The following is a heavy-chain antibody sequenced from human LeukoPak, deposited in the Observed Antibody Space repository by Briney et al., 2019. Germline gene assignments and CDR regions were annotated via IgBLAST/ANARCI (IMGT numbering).Heavy chain of an antibody. CDR1: GFTFSTHG. CDR2: IYSSGRT. J-gene: IGHJ4*02. D-gene: IGHD3-22*01. V-gene: IGHV3-66*01. Sequence: GRSLRLSCAASGFTFSTHGMHWVRQSPGKGLEWVSIIYSSGRTYYADSVKGRFTISRDTPKNTLSLQMNSLRAEDTAVYYCARAYYDTSGYLPFDYWGQGTLVTVSS. CDR3: ARAYYDTSGYLPFDY.